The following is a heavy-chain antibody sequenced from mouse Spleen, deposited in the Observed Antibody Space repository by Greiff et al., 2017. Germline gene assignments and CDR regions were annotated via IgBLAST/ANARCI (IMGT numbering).Heavy chain of an antibody. D-gene: IGHD1-2*01. V-gene: IGHV1-53*01. CDR3: ARSRGLLRPFDY. J-gene: IGHJ2*01. Sequence: QVQLQQPGPELVKPGASVNLSCKASGYTFTSYWMHWVKQRPGQGLEWIGNINPSNGGPNYNEKFKSKATLTVAKSSSTAYMQLSRLTCEDSAVYNCARSRGLLRPFDYWGQGTTLTVSA. CDR1: GYTFTSYW. CDR2: INPSNGGP.